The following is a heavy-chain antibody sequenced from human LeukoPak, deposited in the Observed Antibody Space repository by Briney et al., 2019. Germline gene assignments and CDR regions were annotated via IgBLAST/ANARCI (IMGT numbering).Heavy chain of an antibody. D-gene: IGHD2-2*02. CDR1: GFTSSDHY. Sequence: PGGSLRLSCAVSGFTSSDHYVDWVRQAPGKGLEWVGRTRYKINNYSTKYAASVQGRFTISRDDSKNSLYLQMNSLKTEDTAVYYCARVDYCSTTTCYRPWSVWGQGTTVTVSS. J-gene: IGHJ6*02. V-gene: IGHV3-72*01. CDR3: ARVDYCSTTTCYRPWSV. CDR2: TRYKINNYST.